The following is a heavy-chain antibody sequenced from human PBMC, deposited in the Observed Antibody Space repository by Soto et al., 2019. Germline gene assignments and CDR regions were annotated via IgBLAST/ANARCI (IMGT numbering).Heavy chain of an antibody. V-gene: IGHV4-4*07. D-gene: IGHD1-7*01. CDR3: ARGLGPYNWNYWWFGP. CDR2: IYTSGST. Sequence: SETLSLTCTVSGGSISSYYWSWIRQPAGKGLEWIGRIYTSGSTNYNPSLKSRVTMSVDTSKNQFSLKLSSVTAADTAVYYCARGLGPYNWNYWWFGPWGQGTLVTVSS. CDR1: GGSISSYY. J-gene: IGHJ5*02.